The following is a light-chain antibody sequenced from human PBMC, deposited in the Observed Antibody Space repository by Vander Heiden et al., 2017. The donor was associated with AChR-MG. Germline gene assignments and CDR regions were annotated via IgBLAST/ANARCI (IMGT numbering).Light chain of an antibody. Sequence: SSEPTLDPAVSASLGQTLRITCQGDSLGSNAASWYQQKPGQAPVLVIYGKNNRPSGVPDRFSGSSSGNSASLTITGAQAEDEADYYCNARDDSGNLWVFGGGTKLTVL. V-gene: IGLV3-19*01. CDR2: GKN. J-gene: IGLJ3*02. CDR3: NARDDSGNLWV. CDR1: SLGSNA.